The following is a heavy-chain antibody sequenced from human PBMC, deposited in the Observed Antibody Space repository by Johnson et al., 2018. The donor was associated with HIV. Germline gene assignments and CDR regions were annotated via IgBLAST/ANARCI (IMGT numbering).Heavy chain of an antibody. CDR2: VSSTFGT. V-gene: IGHV3-66*02. CDR1: GFPVTRNF. Sequence: MLLVESGGGLVQPGGSLRLSCTASGFPVTRNFMTWVRQPPGKGLAWVSAVSSTFGTYSADSVRGRFPLSTDNSKNTLYLQMNSLRREDTAVYYRARGVRNSYGYLLGTFDIWGQGTMVTVSS. J-gene: IGHJ3*02. CDR3: ARGVRNSYGYLLGTFDI. D-gene: IGHD5-18*01.